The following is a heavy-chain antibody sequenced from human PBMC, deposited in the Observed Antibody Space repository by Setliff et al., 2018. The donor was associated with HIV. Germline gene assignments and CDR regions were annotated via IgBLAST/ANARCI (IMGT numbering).Heavy chain of an antibody. Sequence: NPSETLSLTCAVSGGSINSYYWSWIRQPPGRGLEWIGYIFYTGRTSYNPSLKSRVSMSVDPSKNQFSLNLSSVTAADTAVYYCARHMMITPCRFFDSWGQGTLVTVSS. CDR2: IFYTGRT. J-gene: IGHJ4*02. D-gene: IGHD3-16*01. CDR3: ARHMMITPCRFFDS. CDR1: GGSINSYY. V-gene: IGHV4-59*08.